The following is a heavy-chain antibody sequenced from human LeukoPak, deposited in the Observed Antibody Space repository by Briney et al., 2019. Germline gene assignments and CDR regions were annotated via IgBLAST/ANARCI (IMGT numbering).Heavy chain of an antibody. CDR3: ARENWATGSYYGSGSFSSVNWFDP. Sequence: PSQTLSLTCTVSGGSTSSGGYYWSWIRQHPGKGLEWIGYIYYSGSTYYNPSLKSRVTISVDTSKNQFSLKLSSVTAADTAVYYCARENWATGSYYGSGSFSSVNWFDPWGQGTLVTVSS. D-gene: IGHD3-10*01. V-gene: IGHV4-31*03. J-gene: IGHJ5*02. CDR2: IYYSGST. CDR1: GGSTSSGGYY.